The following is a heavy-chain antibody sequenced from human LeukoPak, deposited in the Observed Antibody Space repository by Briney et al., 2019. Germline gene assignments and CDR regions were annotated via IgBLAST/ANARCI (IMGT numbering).Heavy chain of an antibody. Sequence: PGGSLRLSCAASGFTFSSYAMHWVRQAPGKGLEWVAVISYDGSNKYYADSVKGRFTISRDNAKNTLYLQMNSLRAEDTAVYYCARDGVAVAGIDYWGQGTLVTVSS. D-gene: IGHD6-19*01. CDR2: ISYDGSNK. J-gene: IGHJ4*02. CDR1: GFTFSSYA. CDR3: ARDGVAVAGIDY. V-gene: IGHV3-30-3*01.